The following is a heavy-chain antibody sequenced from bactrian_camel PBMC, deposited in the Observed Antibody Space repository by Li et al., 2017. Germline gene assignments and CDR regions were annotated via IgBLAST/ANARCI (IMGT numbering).Heavy chain of an antibody. V-gene: IGHV3S53*01. CDR2: IADDGRM. J-gene: IGHJ4*01. CDR1: EYTFSATC. D-gene: IGHD1*01. Sequence: HVQLVESGGGSVEVGGSLRLSCVGSEYTFSATCMAWFRQAPAKEREGVAGIADDGRMQYTDSVKGRFTISQDNAKNTLYLQMSSLRPEDSATYYCAVRLGRCSGNILEKFFGVWARGPRSPSP.